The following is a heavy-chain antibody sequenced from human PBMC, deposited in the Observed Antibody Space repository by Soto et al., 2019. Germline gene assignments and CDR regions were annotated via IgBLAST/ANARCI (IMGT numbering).Heavy chain of an antibody. CDR2: ISSSSSYI. D-gene: IGHD2-21*01. Sequence: GGSLRLSCAASGFTFSGYSMKWVRQAPGKGLEWVSSISSSSSYIYYADSVKGRFTISRDNAKNSLYLQMNSLRAEDTAVYYCARGHNGPPRPPYSYWGQGTLVTVSS. CDR1: GFTFSGYS. J-gene: IGHJ4*02. CDR3: ARGHNGPPRPPYSY. V-gene: IGHV3-21*01.